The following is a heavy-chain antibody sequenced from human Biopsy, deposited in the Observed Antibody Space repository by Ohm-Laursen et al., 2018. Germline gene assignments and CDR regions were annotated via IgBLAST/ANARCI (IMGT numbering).Heavy chain of an antibody. J-gene: IGHJ4*02. D-gene: IGHD3-10*01. Sequence: LRLSCTASGFTFSDYAISWVRQAPGKGLEWVAGIYGGGFGTYYADSVKGRFSISRDNSENTLYLHMNSLRAEDTAVYFCAKFEGDPTPSYYFDYWGQGTLVTVSS. CDR3: AKFEGDPTPSYYFDY. V-gene: IGHV3-23*01. CDR1: GFTFSDYA. CDR2: IYGGGFGT.